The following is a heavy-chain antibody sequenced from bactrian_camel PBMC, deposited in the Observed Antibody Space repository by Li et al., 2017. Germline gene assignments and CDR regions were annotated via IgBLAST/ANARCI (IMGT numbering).Heavy chain of an antibody. D-gene: IGHD6*01. V-gene: IGHV3S40*01. CDR1: GFTFSTYY. CDR3: AEGRGSRGEHCYSLNY. Sequence: VQLVESGGGLVQPGGSLRLSCAASGFTFSTYYMSWIRQAPEKELDWVASIGSRGINTIYPDSVRGRFTISQDSARNTVYLQMNNLQPEDTATYYCAEGRGSRGEHCYSLNYWGQGTQVTVS. J-gene: IGHJ4*01. CDR2: IGSRGINT.